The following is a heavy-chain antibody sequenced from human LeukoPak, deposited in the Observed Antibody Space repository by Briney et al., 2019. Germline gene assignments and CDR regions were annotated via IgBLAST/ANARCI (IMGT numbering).Heavy chain of an antibody. J-gene: IGHJ5*02. CDR3: VKSYSGWTGKS. CDR1: GFSVSSNY. Sequence: GSLRLSCAASGFSVSSNYMSWVRQAPGKRLESVSVIYGGGSTHYADSVKGRFTISRDNSKNTLSLQMNSLRDEDTAVYYCVKSYSGWTGKSWGQGTQVTVSS. V-gene: IGHV3-66*01. CDR2: IYGGGST. D-gene: IGHD6-19*01.